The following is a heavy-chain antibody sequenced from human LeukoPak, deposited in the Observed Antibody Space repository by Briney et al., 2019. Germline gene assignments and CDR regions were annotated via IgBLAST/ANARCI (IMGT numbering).Heavy chain of an antibody. V-gene: IGHV3-23*01. Sequence: PGGSLRLSCVASGFTFSSYAVSWFRQAPGKGLEWVSTVGRSGADTYYADSVRGRFTISKDSSKNTLQMNSLRAEDTAVYYCAKDRCSSTSCSFDYWGQGTLVTVSS. CDR1: GFTFSSYA. D-gene: IGHD2-2*01. J-gene: IGHJ4*02. CDR2: VGRSGADT. CDR3: AKDRCSSTSCSFDY.